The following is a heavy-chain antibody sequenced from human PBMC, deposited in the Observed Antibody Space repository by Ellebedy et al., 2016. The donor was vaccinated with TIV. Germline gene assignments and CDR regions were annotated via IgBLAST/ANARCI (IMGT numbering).Heavy chain of an antibody. CDR3: AKARYCSGGSCYSVEPYYYGMDV. CDR2: ISYDGSNK. Sequence: GESLKISXAASGFTFSSYAMHWVRQAPGKGLEWVAVISYDGSNKYYADSVKGRFTISRDNSKNTLYLQMNSLRAEDTAVYYCAKARYCSGGSCYSVEPYYYGMDVWGQGTTVTVSS. CDR1: GFTFSSYA. J-gene: IGHJ6*02. D-gene: IGHD2-15*01. V-gene: IGHV3-30-3*01.